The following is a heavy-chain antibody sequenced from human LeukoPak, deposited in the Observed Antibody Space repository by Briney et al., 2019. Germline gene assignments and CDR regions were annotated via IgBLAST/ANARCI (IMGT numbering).Heavy chain of an antibody. Sequence: GGSLRLSCAASGFTFDDYGMSWVRQAPGKGLEWVSGINWNGGRTGYADSVKGRLTISRDNAKNSLYLQMNRLRAEDTALYYSARDSVSYDSSCTRRRLYYFDYWGQGTLVTVSS. J-gene: IGHJ4*02. CDR1: GFTFDDYG. V-gene: IGHV3-20*04. CDR3: ARDSVSYDSSCTRRRLYYFDY. D-gene: IGHD3-22*01. CDR2: INWNGGRT.